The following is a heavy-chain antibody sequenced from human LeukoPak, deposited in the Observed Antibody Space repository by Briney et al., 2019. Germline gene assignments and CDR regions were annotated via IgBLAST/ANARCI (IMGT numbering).Heavy chain of an antibody. Sequence: ASVKVSCKASGYTFTSYGISWVRQAPGQGLEWMGWISAYNGNTNYAQKLQGRVTMTTDTSTSTAYMELRSLRSDDTAVYYCARDKGAWGGSSSPNWFDPWGQGTLVTVSS. J-gene: IGHJ5*02. CDR3: ARDKGAWGGSSSPNWFDP. D-gene: IGHD6-13*01. V-gene: IGHV1-18*01. CDR2: ISAYNGNT. CDR1: GYTFTSYG.